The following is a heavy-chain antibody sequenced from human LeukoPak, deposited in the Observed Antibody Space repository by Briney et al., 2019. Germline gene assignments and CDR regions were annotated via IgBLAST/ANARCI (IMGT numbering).Heavy chain of an antibody. CDR2: ISHSGSTI. D-gene: IGHD3-10*01. Sequence: GGSLRLSCAASGFTVSSNYMSWIRQAPEKGLEWLSYISHSGSTIYYADSVKGRFTVSRDNAKSSLYLQMNNLRAEDTALYYCATYGSGSGPFFDSWGQGTLVTVSS. V-gene: IGHV3-11*04. CDR1: GFTVSSNY. CDR3: ATYGSGSGPFFDS. J-gene: IGHJ4*01.